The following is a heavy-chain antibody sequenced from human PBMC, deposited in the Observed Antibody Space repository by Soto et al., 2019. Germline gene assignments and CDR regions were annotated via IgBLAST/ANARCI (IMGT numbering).Heavy chain of an antibody. D-gene: IGHD2-2*01. J-gene: IGHJ3*01. CDR2: ISHDGRNK. V-gene: IGHV3-30*18. CDR1: GFIFSNYA. Sequence: QVQLVESGGGVVQPGKSVRLSCAASGFIFSNYAMHWVRQAPGKGLEWVADISHDGRNKYHADSVGGRFTISRDNSKNTLYLQMDSLTAEDTALYYWAKLPDTILGLSVAHDAFAFWGQGTTVTFSS. CDR3: AKLPDTILGLSVAHDAFAF.